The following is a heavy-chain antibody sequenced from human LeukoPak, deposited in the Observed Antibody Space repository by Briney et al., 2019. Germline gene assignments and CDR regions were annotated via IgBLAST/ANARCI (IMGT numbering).Heavy chain of an antibody. J-gene: IGHJ5*02. CDR3: ASGPASDGGYNWFDP. CDR2: INPSGGST. Sequence: ASVKVSCKASGYTFTSYYMHWVRQAPGQGLEWMGIINPSGGSTSYAQKFQGRVTMTRDTSTSTVYMELSSLRSEDTAVYYCASGPASDGGYNWFDPWGQGTLVTVSS. CDR1: GYTFTSYY. D-gene: IGHD2-15*01. V-gene: IGHV1-46*01.